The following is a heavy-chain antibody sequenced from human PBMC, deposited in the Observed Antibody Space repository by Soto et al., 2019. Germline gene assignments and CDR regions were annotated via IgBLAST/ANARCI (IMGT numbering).Heavy chain of an antibody. D-gene: IGHD3-16*02. V-gene: IGHV4-4*07. J-gene: IGHJ5*02. Sequence: QVQLQESGPGQVKSSDTLSLTCTVSGGSMTSYYWSWIRKSAGKGLEWLGRIYISGLTNYNPSLEGRVTMSVDTSKTQFPLGLSSVTAADAAVYYCVRDKGSYQETWFDPWGQGILVSVSS. CDR2: IYISGLT. CDR3: VRDKGSYQETWFDP. CDR1: GGSMTSYY.